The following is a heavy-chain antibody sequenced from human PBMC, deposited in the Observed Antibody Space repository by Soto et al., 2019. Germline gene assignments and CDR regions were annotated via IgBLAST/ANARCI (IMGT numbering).Heavy chain of an antibody. CDR2: IYYTGST. Sequence: PSETLSLTCTVSGGSISGSDNYWGWIRQPPGRGLEWIGSIYYTGSTYYNPSLKSRLTIAVDTSKNQFSLQLNSVTPEDAAVYYCANDPGYSLDYWGQGTQVTVSS. D-gene: IGHD5-12*01. CDR3: ANDPGYSLDY. J-gene: IGHJ4*02. CDR1: GGSISGSDNY. V-gene: IGHV4-39*01.